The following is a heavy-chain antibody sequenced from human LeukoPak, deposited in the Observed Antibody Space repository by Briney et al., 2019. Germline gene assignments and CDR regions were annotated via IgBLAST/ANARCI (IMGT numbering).Heavy chain of an antibody. J-gene: IGHJ5*02. CDR3: ARDLYYYGSGSHYWFDP. CDR2: ISGSGGST. Sequence: PGGSLRLSCAASGFTFSSYAMSWVRQAPGKGLEWVSAISGSGGSTYYADSVKGRFTISRDNSKNTLYLQMNSLRAEDTAVYYCARDLYYYGSGSHYWFDPWGQGTLVTVSS. V-gene: IGHV3-23*01. CDR1: GFTFSSYA. D-gene: IGHD3-10*01.